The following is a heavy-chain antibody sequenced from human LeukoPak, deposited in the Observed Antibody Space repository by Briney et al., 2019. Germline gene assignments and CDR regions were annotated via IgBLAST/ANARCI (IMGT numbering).Heavy chain of an antibody. V-gene: IGHV3-21*01. Sequence: PGGSLRLSCAASGFTFSTYSMIWVRQAPGKGLEWVSSISGSSTYIYYADSVKGRFTVSRDNAKYSLYLQMNSLRGEDTAIYYCARVRDGYSNDAFDIWGQGTMVTVSS. CDR1: GFTFSTYS. D-gene: IGHD5-24*01. J-gene: IGHJ3*02. CDR2: ISGSSTYI. CDR3: ARVRDGYSNDAFDI.